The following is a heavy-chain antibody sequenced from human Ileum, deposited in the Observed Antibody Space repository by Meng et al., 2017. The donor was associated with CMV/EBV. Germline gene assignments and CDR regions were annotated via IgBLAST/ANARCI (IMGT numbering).Heavy chain of an antibody. J-gene: IGHJ1*01. CDR3: ASGRLQFTPSALQH. V-gene: IGHV4-34*01. CDR2: VNNRGRT. D-gene: IGHD5-24*01. CDR1: GEPLNGFF. Sequence: QVQLHQWGAGLLKPSQPLSLTCAVAGEPLNGFFCSWIRQPPGRGLEWIGEVNNRGRTNYNPSLKSRLTISIDTSKRQLSLMVTSVTAADSAIYYCASGRLQFTPSALQHWGPGTLVTVSS.